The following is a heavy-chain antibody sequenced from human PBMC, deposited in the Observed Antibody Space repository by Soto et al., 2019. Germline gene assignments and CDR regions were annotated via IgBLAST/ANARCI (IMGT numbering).Heavy chain of an antibody. CDR2: IIPIFGTA. Sequence: ASVKVSCKASGGTFSSYAISWVRQAPGQGLEWMGGIIPIFGTANYAQKFQGRVTITADVSTSTDYMELGSLRSEDTAVYYCAGEVDFWKATSGWYCGIVVWAQGTTVTVSS. D-gene: IGHD3-3*01. V-gene: IGHV1-69*13. CDR1: GGTFSSYA. J-gene: IGHJ6*02. CDR3: AGEVDFWKATSGWYCGIVV.